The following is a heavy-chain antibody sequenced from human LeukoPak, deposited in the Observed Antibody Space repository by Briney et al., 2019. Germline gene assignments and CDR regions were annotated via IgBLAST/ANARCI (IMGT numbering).Heavy chain of an antibody. CDR2: INWNGGIT. CDR3: ATGITVAGGY. J-gene: IGHJ4*02. D-gene: IGHD6-19*01. CDR1: GFTFDDYG. Sequence: GGSLRLSCAASGFTFDDYGMNWVRHAPGKGLEWVSGINWNGGITGYADSVKGRFTISRDNAKNSLYLQLNSLRAEDTALYYCATGITVAGGYWGQGTLVTVSS. V-gene: IGHV3-20*04.